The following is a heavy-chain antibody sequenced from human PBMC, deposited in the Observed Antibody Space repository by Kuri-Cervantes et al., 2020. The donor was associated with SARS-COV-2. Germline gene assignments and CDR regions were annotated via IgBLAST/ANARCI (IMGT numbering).Heavy chain of an antibody. J-gene: IGHJ4*02. CDR1: GGSISSSSYY. Sequence: GSLRLSCTVSGGSISSSSYYWGWIRQPPGKGLEWIGSIYYSGSTYYNPSLKSRVTISVDTSKNQFSLKLSSVTAADTAVYYCARVWADSSGYDPYFDYWGQGTLVTVSS. V-gene: IGHV4-39*07. D-gene: IGHD5-12*01. CDR2: IYYSGST. CDR3: ARVWADSSGYDPYFDY.